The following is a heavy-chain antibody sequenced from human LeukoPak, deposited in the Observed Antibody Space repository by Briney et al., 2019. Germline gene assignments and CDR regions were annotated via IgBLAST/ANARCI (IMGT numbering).Heavy chain of an antibody. J-gene: IGHJ3*02. CDR2: ISHSGST. CDR1: GYSFSSGYI. Sequence: SETLSLSCGASGYSFSSGYIWCLIRHPAGRVVELIGSISHSGSTYYDQSLKSRVTISVDTSKNQFSLKLRSVTAADTALYYCARWDSGEWFHDAFDIWGQGTRVTVSS. D-gene: IGHD3-3*01. V-gene: IGHV4-38-2*01. CDR3: ARWDSGEWFHDAFDI.